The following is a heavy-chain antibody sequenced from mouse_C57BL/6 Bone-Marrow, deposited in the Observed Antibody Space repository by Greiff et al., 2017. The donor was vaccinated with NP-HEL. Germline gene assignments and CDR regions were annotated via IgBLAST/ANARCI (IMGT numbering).Heavy chain of an antibody. Sequence: VQLQQPGTELVKPGASVKLSCKASGYTFTSYWMHWVKQRPGQGLEWIGNINPSNGGTNYNEQFKSKATLTVDKSSSTAYMQLSSLTSADSAVYYCARWGNYDGYYGFAYWGQGTLVTVSA. V-gene: IGHV1-53*01. CDR1: GYTFTSYW. CDR3: ARWGNYDGYYGFAY. J-gene: IGHJ3*01. CDR2: INPSNGGT. D-gene: IGHD2-3*01.